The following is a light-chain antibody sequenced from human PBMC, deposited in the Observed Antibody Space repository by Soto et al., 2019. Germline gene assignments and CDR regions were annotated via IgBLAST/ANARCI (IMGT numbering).Light chain of an antibody. V-gene: IGLV2-14*01. CDR3: SSYTSSSTAV. Sequence: QSALTQPASVSGSPGQSITISCTGTSSDVGGYNYVSWYQQHPGKAPKLMIYEVSNRPSGVSNRFSGSKSDNTASLTISGLQAKDEADYYCSSYTSSSTAVFGTGTKLTVL. CDR1: SSDVGGYNY. CDR2: EVS. J-gene: IGLJ1*01.